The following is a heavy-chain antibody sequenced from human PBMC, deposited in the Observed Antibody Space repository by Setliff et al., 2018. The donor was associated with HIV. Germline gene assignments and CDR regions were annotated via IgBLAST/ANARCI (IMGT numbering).Heavy chain of an antibody. CDR2: IYYSGST. D-gene: IGHD5-12*01. CDR1: GGSMTSSNYY. V-gene: IGHV4-61*01. CDR3: ARDHIVATIRDYYYGMDV. J-gene: IGHJ6*02. Sequence: PSETLSLTCTVSGGSMTSSNYYWGWIRQPPGKGLEWIGYIYYSGSTNYNPSLKSRVTISVDTSKNQFSLKLSSVTAADTAVYYCARDHIVATIRDYYYGMDVWGQGTTVTVSS.